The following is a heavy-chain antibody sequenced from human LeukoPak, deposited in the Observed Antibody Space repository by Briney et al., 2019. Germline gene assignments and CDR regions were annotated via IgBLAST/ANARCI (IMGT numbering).Heavy chain of an antibody. CDR1: GFTFIDYS. V-gene: IGHV3-21*01. CDR3: ARGQSNFCDNADLDY. CDR2: ISTTSSYI. Sequence: GGSLRLSCAASGFTFIDYSMNWVRQAPGKGLEWVSSISTTSSYIYYADSLKGRFTISRDNAKNSLYLQMNSLSAEDTAVYFCARGQSNFCDNADLDYWGQGTLVAVSS. J-gene: IGHJ4*02. D-gene: IGHD2-21*01.